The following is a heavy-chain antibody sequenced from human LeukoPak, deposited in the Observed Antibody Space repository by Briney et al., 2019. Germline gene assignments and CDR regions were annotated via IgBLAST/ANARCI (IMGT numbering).Heavy chain of an antibody. V-gene: IGHV3-30*02. J-gene: IGHJ4*02. CDR3: AKDKVLAAYYFDY. D-gene: IGHD6-25*01. Sequence: GGSLRLSCAASGFTFSSYGMHWVRQAPGKGLEGVAFIRYDGSNKYYADSVKGRFTISRDNSKNTLYLQMNSLRAEDTAVYYCAKDKVLAAYYFDYWGQGTLVTVSS. CDR2: IRYDGSNK. CDR1: GFTFSSYG.